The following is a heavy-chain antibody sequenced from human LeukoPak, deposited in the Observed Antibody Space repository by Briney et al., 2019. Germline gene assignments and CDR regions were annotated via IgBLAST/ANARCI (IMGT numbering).Heavy chain of an antibody. Sequence: ASVKVSCKASGGTFSSYAISWVRQAPGQGLEWMGGVIPIFGTANYAQKFQGRVTITTDESTSTAHMELSSLRSEDTAVYYCATIGDGYNSGYWGQGTLVTVSS. CDR3: ATIGDGYNSGY. J-gene: IGHJ4*02. D-gene: IGHD5-24*01. CDR2: VIPIFGTA. V-gene: IGHV1-69*05. CDR1: GGTFSSYA.